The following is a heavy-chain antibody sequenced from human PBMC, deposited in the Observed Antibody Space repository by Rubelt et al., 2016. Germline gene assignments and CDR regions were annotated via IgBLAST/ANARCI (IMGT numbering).Heavy chain of an antibody. CDR2: ISGSGGST. CDR1: GFTFSTYG. V-gene: IGHV3-23*01. Sequence: PGGSLRLSCAASGFTFSTYGMTWVRQAPGKGLEWVSAISGSGGSTYYADSVKGRFTISRDNSKNTLYLQMNSLRAEDTAVYYCAKGRTATSKVYGLDIWGQGTTVTVSS. D-gene: IGHD2-2*01. J-gene: IGHJ6*02. CDR3: AKGRTATSKVYGLDI.